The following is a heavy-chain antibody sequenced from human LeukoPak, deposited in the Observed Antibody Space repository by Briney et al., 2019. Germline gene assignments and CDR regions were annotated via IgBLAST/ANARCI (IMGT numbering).Heavy chain of an antibody. J-gene: IGHJ5*02. Sequence: SETLSLTCTVSGGSISSSSYYWGWIRQPPGKGLEWIGSIYYSGSTYYNPSLKSRVTISVDTSKSQFSLKLSSVTAADTAVYYCARDYYDSSGYPRKNWFDPWGQGTLVTVSS. CDR1: GGSISSSSYY. D-gene: IGHD3-22*01. CDR3: ARDYYDSSGYPRKNWFDP. CDR2: IYYSGST. V-gene: IGHV4-39*07.